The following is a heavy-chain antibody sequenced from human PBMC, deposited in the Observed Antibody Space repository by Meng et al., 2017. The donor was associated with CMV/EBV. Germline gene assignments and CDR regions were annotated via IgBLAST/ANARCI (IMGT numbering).Heavy chain of an antibody. J-gene: IGHJ6*02. CDR1: GGTFSSYA. D-gene: IGHD6-6*01. CDR3: ARVNSSSFGYYYYGMDV. Sequence: SVKVSCKASGGTFSSYAISWERQAPGQGLEWMGGIIPIFGTANYAQKFQGRVTITTDESTSTAYMELSSLRSEDTAVYYCARVNSSSFGYYYYGMDVWGQGTTVTVSS. V-gene: IGHV1-69*05. CDR2: IIPIFGTA.